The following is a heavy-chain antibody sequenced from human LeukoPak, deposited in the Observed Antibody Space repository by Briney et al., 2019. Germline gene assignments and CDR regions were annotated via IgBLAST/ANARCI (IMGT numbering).Heavy chain of an antibody. CDR2: INASGGST. J-gene: IGHJ4*02. CDR3: ARVDSSGYYGHYFDY. Sequence: GASVKVSCKASGYTFSSYYMHWVRQAPGQGLEWMGIINASGGSTTYAQKFQGRVTMTRDTSTSTVYMELSSLRSEDTAVYYCARVDSSGYYGHYFDYWGQGTLVTVSS. V-gene: IGHV1-46*01. CDR1: GYTFSSYY. D-gene: IGHD3-22*01.